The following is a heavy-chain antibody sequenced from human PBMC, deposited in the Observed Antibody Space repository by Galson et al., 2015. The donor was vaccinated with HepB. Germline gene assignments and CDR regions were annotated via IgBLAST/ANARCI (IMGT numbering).Heavy chain of an antibody. CDR3: ARGGRSRPAAAGI. CDR1: GFTFSDYY. J-gene: IGHJ3*02. CDR2: ISSSSSYT. Sequence: SLRLSCAASGFTFSDYYMSWLRQAPGKGLEWVSYISSSSSYTNYADSVKGRFTISRDNAKNSLYLQMNSLRAEDTAVYYCARGGRSRPAAAGIWGQGTMVTVSS. D-gene: IGHD6-13*01. V-gene: IGHV3-11*06.